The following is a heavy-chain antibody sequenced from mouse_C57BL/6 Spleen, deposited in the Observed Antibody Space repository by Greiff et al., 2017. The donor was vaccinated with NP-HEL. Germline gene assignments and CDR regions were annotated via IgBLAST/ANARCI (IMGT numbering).Heavy chain of an antibody. Sequence: VQLQQSGAELVRPGASVKLSCTASGFNIKDYYMHWVKQRPEQGLEWIGRIDPEDGDTEYAPKFQGKATMTADTSSTTAYLQLSSLTSEDTAVYYCTTSYYGNYEPNWGQGTTLTVSS. J-gene: IGHJ2*01. V-gene: IGHV14-1*01. CDR1: GFNIKDYY. D-gene: IGHD2-10*01. CDR3: TTSYYGNYEPN. CDR2: IDPEDGDT.